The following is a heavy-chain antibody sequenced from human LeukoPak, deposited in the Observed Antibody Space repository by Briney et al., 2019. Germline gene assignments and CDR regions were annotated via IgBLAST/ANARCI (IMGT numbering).Heavy chain of an antibody. D-gene: IGHD3-3*01. Sequence: PGGSLRLSCAASGFTFSSYWTSWVRQAPGKGLEWVANIKQDGGEKYYVDSVKGRFTISRDNAKNSLYLQMNSLRAEDTAVYYCARDSGITIFGVGPFDYWGQGTLVTVSS. CDR1: GFTFSSYW. CDR3: ARDSGITIFGVGPFDY. V-gene: IGHV3-7*01. J-gene: IGHJ4*02. CDR2: IKQDGGEK.